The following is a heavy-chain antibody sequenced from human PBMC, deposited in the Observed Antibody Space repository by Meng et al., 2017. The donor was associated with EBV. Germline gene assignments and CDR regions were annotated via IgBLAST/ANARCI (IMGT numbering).Heavy chain of an antibody. V-gene: IGHV1-69*01. J-gene: IGHJ4*02. D-gene: IGHD3-10*01. CDR1: GGPFRSDA. Sequence: VQVEQSGAEVKRPGFWGKNSCKTSGGPFRSDAVSWVRQGPGQGLGWLEGLIPMSGAPHYAQKFQDRVTITADEYTRTHYMELSSLRSGDTAMYYCASESGRGFTPDFWGQGTLVTVFS. CDR3: ASESGRGFTPDF. CDR2: LIPMSGAP.